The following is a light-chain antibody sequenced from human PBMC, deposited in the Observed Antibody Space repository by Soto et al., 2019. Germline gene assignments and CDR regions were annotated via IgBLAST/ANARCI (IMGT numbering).Light chain of an antibody. CDR2: EVT. CDR1: SSDVGGYNY. CDR3: SSYRSGTTWV. J-gene: IGLJ3*02. Sequence: QSALTQPASVSGSPGQSITISCTGTSSDVGGYNYVSWYQQYPGKAPKLMIYEVTYRPSGVSNRFSASKSGNTASLTISGLQAEDDADYYCSSYRSGTTWVFGGGTKLTVL. V-gene: IGLV2-14*01.